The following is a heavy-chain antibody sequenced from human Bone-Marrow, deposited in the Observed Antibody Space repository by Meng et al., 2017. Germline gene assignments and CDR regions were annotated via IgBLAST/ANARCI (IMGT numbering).Heavy chain of an antibody. J-gene: IGHJ4*02. CDR3: AKYSYGLGDYFDY. V-gene: IGHV3-74*01. CDR2: SSRDGSST. Sequence: VYSWVGSLRTGGDPAISWSTSRCSISTYRITWGRQAPGKGLGPVSRSSRDGSSTSYGDSVTGRFTISRDNDKNTLYLQMNSLRTEDTALYYCAKYSYGLGDYFDYWGQGALVTVSS. D-gene: IGHD3-10*01. CDR1: RCSISTYR.